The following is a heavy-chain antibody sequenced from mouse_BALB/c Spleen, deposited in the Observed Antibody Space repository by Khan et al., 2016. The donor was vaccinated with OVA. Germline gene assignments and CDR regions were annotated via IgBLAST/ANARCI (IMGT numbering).Heavy chain of an antibody. V-gene: IGHV2-5*01. CDR3: AKLMIPYFYALDY. Sequence: QVQLKQSGPGLVQPSQSLSITCTASGFSLTDYGVHWVRQSPGKGLEWLGVIWRGGSTDYNAAFMSRLSITKDNSKSQVFFRMNSLQADDTAIYYCAKLMIPYFYALDYWGQGTSVTVSS. J-gene: IGHJ4*01. CDR2: IWRGGST. CDR1: GFSLTDYG. D-gene: IGHD2-4*01.